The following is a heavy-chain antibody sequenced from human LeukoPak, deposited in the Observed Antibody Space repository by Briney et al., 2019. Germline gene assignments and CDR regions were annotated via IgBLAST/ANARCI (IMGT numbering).Heavy chain of an antibody. D-gene: IGHD6-13*01. CDR1: GGTFSSYA. Sequence: SVKVSCKASGGTFSSYAIRWVRQAPGQGLEWMGGIIPIFGTANYAQKFQGRVTITTDESASTAYMELSSLRSEDTAVYYCASSGRYSSSWRPWYYYYYMDVWGKGITVTVSS. J-gene: IGHJ6*03. CDR2: IIPIFGTA. V-gene: IGHV1-69*05. CDR3: ASSGRYSSSWRPWYYYYYMDV.